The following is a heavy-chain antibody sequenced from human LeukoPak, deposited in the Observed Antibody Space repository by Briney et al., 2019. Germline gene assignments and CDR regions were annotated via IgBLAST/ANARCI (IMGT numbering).Heavy chain of an antibody. J-gene: IGHJ4*02. V-gene: IGHV3-23*01. CDR2: ISGSGGST. Sequence: PGGSLRLSCAASGFTFSSYVMSWVRQAPGKGLEWVSAISGSGGSTYYADSVKGRFTISRDNSKNTLYLQMNSLKAEDTAIYYCAKDPYSSGWFAYWGQGTLVTVSS. D-gene: IGHD6-19*01. CDR1: GFTFSSYV. CDR3: AKDPYSSGWFAY.